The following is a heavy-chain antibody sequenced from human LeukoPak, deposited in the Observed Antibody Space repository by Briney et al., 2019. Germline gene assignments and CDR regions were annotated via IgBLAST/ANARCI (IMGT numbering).Heavy chain of an antibody. V-gene: IGHV3-23*01. D-gene: IGHD1-26*01. CDR3: ARESSGSRRVNNYYYMDV. CDR2: ISGSGGST. Sequence: GGSLRLSCAASGFTFSSYAMSWVRQAPGKGLERVSAISGSGGSTYYADSVKGRFTISRDNAKNSLYLQMNSLRAEDTAVYYCARESSGSRRVNNYYYMDVWGKGTTVTVSS. CDR1: GFTFSSYA. J-gene: IGHJ6*03.